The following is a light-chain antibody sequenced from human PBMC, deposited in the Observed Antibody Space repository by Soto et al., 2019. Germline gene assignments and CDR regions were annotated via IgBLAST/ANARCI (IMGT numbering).Light chain of an antibody. J-gene: IGLJ2*01. V-gene: IGLV2-14*01. CDR1: NSDIGDYNY. Sequence: QSVLTQPASVSGSPGQSITISCTGTNSDIGDYNYVSWYQQHPGKAPKLMIYEVTNRPSGVSNRFSGSNSGNTASLTISGLQAEDEAYYYCSSYTSSSSVIFGGGTQLTVL. CDR3: SSYTSSSSVI. CDR2: EVT.